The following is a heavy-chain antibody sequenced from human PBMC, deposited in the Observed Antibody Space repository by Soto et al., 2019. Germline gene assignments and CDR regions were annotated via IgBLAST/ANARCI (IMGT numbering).Heavy chain of an antibody. CDR2: IYYSGST. V-gene: IGHV4-59*08. CDR3: ARRYSSGFDS. D-gene: IGHD6-19*01. J-gene: IGHJ4*02. Sequence: QVQLQESGPGLVKPSETLSLTCTVSGGSISSYYWSRIRQPPGKGLEWIGYIYYSGSTNYNPALKTRVTISVDASKNQFSLKLSSVTAADTAVYYCARRYSSGFDSWGQGTLVTVSS. CDR1: GGSISSYY.